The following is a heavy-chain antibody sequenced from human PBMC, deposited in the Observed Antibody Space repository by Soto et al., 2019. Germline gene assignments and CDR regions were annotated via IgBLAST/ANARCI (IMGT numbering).Heavy chain of an antibody. D-gene: IGHD6-19*01. V-gene: IGHV3-48*01. CDR3: ARDGGIAVAATDYFDY. CDR1: GFTFSSYS. Sequence: GGSLRLSCAASGFTFSSYSMNWVRQAPGKGLEWVSYISSSSSTIYYADSVKGRFTISRDNAKNSLYLQMNSLRAEDTAVYYCARDGGIAVAATDYFDYWGQGTLVTVSS. J-gene: IGHJ4*02. CDR2: ISSSSSTI.